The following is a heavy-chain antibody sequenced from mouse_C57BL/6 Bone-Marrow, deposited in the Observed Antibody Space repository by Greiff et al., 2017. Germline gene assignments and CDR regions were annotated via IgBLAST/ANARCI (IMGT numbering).Heavy chain of an antibody. CDR2: INPSSGYT. CDR1: GYTFTSYT. CDR3: ASYDGDY. V-gene: IGHV1-4*01. J-gene: IGHJ2*01. Sequence: QVQLQQSGAELARPGASVKMSCKASGYTFTSYTMPWVKQRPGQGLEWIGYINPSSGYTKYNQKFKDKATLTADKSSSTAYMQLSSLTSEDSAVYYCASYDGDYWGQGTTLTVSS. D-gene: IGHD2-12*01.